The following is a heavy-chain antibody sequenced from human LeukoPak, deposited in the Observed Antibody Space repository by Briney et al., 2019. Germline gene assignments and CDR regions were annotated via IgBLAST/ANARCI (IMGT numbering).Heavy chain of an antibody. J-gene: IGHJ4*02. CDR3: ARGAQLRFHSLGASAY. CDR1: GNTFTGSY. CDR2: INPSSGGT. Sequence: GASMKVSCKASGNTFTGSYMHWARQALGQCLEWMGWINPSSGGTKYAQKFQGRVTMTRDTSISTAYMELSRLTSDDTAVYYCARGAQLRFHSLGASAYWGQGTLVTVSS. D-gene: IGHD5-18*01. V-gene: IGHV1-2*02.